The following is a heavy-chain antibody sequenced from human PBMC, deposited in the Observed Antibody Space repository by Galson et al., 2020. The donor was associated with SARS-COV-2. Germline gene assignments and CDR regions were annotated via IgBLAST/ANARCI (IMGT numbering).Heavy chain of an antibody. CDR3: ARDRGLEWLLLPGQAFNYGMDV. Sequence: SVKVSCKASGGTFSSYAISWVRQAPGQGLEWMGGIIPIFGTANYAQKFQGRVTITADESTSTAYMELSSLRSEDTAVYYCARDRGLEWLLLPGQAFNYGMDVWGQGTTVTVSS. J-gene: IGHJ6*02. V-gene: IGHV1-69*13. D-gene: IGHD3-3*01. CDR2: IIPIFGTA. CDR1: GGTFSSYA.